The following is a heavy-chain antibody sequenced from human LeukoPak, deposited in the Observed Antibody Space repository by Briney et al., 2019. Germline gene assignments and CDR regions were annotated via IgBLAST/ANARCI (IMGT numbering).Heavy chain of an antibody. CDR1: GGSFSGYY. J-gene: IGHJ4*02. Sequence: SETLSLTCAVYGGSFSGYYWSWIRQPPGKGLEWIGEINHSGSTNYNPSLKSRVTISVDTSKNQFSLKLSSVTAADTAVYYCARLARGYSSAWYEFGGQGTLVTVFS. CDR2: INHSGST. D-gene: IGHD6-19*01. CDR3: ARLARGYSSAWYEF. V-gene: IGHV4-34*01.